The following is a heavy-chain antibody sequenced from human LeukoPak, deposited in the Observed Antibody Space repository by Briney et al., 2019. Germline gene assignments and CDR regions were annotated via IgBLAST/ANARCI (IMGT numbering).Heavy chain of an antibody. Sequence: SETLSLTCTVSGGSISSYYWSWIRQPPGKGLEWIGYIYYSGSTNYNPSLKSRVTLSVDTSKNQFSLKLSSVTAADTAVYYCARAGWDYGAAFDIWGQGTMVTVSS. CDR2: IYYSGST. D-gene: IGHD3-16*01. CDR1: GGSISSYY. V-gene: IGHV4-59*01. J-gene: IGHJ3*02. CDR3: ARAGWDYGAAFDI.